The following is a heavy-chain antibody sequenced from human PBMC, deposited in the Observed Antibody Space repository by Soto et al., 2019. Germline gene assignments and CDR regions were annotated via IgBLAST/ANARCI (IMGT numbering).Heavy chain of an antibody. J-gene: IGHJ6*02. CDR2: ISSRSYTI. V-gene: IGHV3-48*02. CDR1: GFSFSTYS. D-gene: IGHD6-6*01. Sequence: EVQLVGSEGGLVQPGGSLRLSCAASGFSFSTYSMNWVRQAPGKGLEWVSYISSRSYTIYYIDSVKGRFTISRDNAKSSLYLQMNSLRDEDTAVYYCARGGSSSDNGMDVWGQGTTVTVSS. CDR3: ARGGSSSDNGMDV.